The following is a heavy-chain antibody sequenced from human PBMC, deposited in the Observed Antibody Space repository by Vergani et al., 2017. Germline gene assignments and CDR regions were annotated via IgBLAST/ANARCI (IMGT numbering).Heavy chain of an antibody. CDR3: ARDLWRGYYHRASGAFDI. J-gene: IGHJ3*02. CDR2: ISSSGSTI. D-gene: IGHD3-3*01. Sequence: QVQLVESGGGLVKPGGSLRLSCAASGFTFSDYYMSWIRQAPGKGLEWVSYISSSGSTIYYADSVKGRFTISRDNAKNSLYLKMNSRRAEDTTVYYCARDLWRGYYHRASGAFDIWGQGTMVTVSS. V-gene: IGHV3-11*01. CDR1: GFTFSDYY.